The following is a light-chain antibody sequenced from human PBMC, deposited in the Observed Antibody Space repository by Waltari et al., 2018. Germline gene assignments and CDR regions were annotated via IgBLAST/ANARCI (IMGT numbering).Light chain of an antibody. Sequence: DIQMTHSPSTLSASVGDRVTITCRAGQNIATFLNWYQQKPGEAPKLLIYDACNLESGVPSRFTGTGYGTEFTLTIRSLQPEDFATYVCQQGYNTPWTFGQGTRVEI. CDR3: QQGYNTPWT. J-gene: IGKJ1*01. CDR2: DAC. CDR1: QNIATF. V-gene: IGKV1-39*01.